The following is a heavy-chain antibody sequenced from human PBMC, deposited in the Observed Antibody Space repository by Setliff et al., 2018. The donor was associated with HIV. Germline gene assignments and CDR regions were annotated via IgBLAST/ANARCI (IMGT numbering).Heavy chain of an antibody. CDR2: IGGHGSII. Sequence: GESLKISCAASGLIFSSYEMNWVRQAPGKGLEWISFIGGHGSIIHYADSVKGRFTISRDNANNSVYLQMHSLRVEDTAVYYCAAVPWGHSSLIIDHWGQGTPVTVSS. CDR1: GLIFSSYE. J-gene: IGHJ4*02. V-gene: IGHV3-48*03. CDR3: AAVPWGHSSLIIDH. D-gene: IGHD3-16*01.